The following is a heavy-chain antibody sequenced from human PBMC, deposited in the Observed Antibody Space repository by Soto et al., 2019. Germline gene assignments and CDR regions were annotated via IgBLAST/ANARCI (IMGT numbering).Heavy chain of an antibody. CDR2: IYHSGST. J-gene: IGHJ6*02. D-gene: IGHD6-13*01. CDR1: GVSIISSNW. CDR3: ANRGGAGTFYYYGTDG. V-gene: IGHV4-4*02. Sequence: SETLSLTCAVSGVSIISSNWWSLVRHPPGKGLEWIGEIYHSGSTNYNPSLKSRVTISVDKSKNQFSLKLSSVTAADTAVYYCANRGGAGTFYYYGTDGWGQGTTVTVSS.